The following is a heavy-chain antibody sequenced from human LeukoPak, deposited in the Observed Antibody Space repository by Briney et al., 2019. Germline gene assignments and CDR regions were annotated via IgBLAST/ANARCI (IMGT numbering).Heavy chain of an antibody. J-gene: IGHJ4*02. CDR2: ISGSGGST. Sequence: GGSLRLSCAASGFTFSSYAMSWVRQAPGKGLEWVSAISGSGGSTYYADSVKGRFTISRDNSKNTLYLQMNSLKAEDTAVYYCAKLPSSGSYNSPFDYWGQGTLVTVSS. CDR3: AKLPSSGSYNSPFDY. V-gene: IGHV3-23*01. D-gene: IGHD3-10*01. CDR1: GFTFSSYA.